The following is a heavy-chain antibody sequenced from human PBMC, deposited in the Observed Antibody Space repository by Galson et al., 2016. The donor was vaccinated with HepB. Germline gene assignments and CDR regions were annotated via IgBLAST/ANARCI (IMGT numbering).Heavy chain of an antibody. CDR3: AKLRGRVWGIFPDAFEI. V-gene: IGHV1-18*01. CDR1: GYTLTTYG. CDR2: IRAYNDNT. J-gene: IGHJ3*02. Sequence: SVKVSCKASGYTLTTYGIAWLRQAPGQGLEWMGWIRAYNDNTKHEQKFQGRVTMTADTSSNTAYMELRSLRSDDTAVYYCAKLRGRVWGIFPDAFEIWGQGTMVTVSS. D-gene: IGHD3-16*01.